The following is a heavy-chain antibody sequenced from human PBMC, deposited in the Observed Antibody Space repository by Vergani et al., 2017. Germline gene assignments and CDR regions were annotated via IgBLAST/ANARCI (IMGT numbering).Heavy chain of an antibody. CDR3: AKANPRNSXYDYLYYYHAMDV. V-gene: IGHV3-23*01. CDR1: GFTFNHYA. CDR2: SSGSGGST. D-gene: IGHD5-12*01. J-gene: IGHJ6*02. Sequence: EVQLLESGGDLVQPGGSLRLSCAASGFTFNHYAMNWVRQAPGKGLEWVSGSSGSGGSTYYAGSVKGRFTISRASSQNTLYLQMNSLSAGDTAVYYFAKANPRNSXYDYLYYYHAMDVWGQGTTVTVSS.